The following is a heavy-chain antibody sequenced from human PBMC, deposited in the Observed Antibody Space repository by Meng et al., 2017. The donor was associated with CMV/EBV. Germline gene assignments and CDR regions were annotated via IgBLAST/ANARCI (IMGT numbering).Heavy chain of an antibody. D-gene: IGHD3-3*01. CDR1: GYTFTGYY. CDR2: INPNSGGT. V-gene: IGHV1-2*02. J-gene: IGHJ4*02. Sequence: ASAQVSCKASGYTFTGYYMHWVRQAPGQGLEWMGWINPNSGGTNYAQKFQGRVTMTRDTSISTAYMELSKLRSDDTAVYYCARDAYYDFWSGYCQYYFDYWGQGRLVTVAS. CDR3: ARDAYYDFWSGYCQYYFDY.